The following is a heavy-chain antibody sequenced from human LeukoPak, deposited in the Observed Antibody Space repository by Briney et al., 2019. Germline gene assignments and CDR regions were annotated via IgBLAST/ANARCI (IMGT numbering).Heavy chain of an antibody. CDR1: GGSISSSPYY. V-gene: IGHV4-39*07. CDR3: ARRGRSSNYFDY. J-gene: IGHJ4*02. D-gene: IGHD6-6*01. CDR2: FYYSGST. Sequence: SETLSLTCTVSGGSISSSPYYWGWIRQPPGKGLEWIGSFYYSGSTYYNPSLKSRVTISVDTSKNQFSLKLSSVTAADTAMYYCARRGRSSNYFDYWGQGTLVTVSS.